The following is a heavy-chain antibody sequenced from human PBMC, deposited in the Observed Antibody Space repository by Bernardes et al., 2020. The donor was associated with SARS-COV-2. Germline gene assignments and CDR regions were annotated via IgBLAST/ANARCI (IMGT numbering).Heavy chain of an antibody. V-gene: IGHV1-24*01. Sequence: ASVKVSCKVSGYTLTELSMHWVRQAPGKGLEWMGGFYPEDGETIYAEKFQGRVTMTEDTSTDTAYMELSSLRSEDTAVYYCATAIAAAGNPDDYYYYYGMDVWGQGTTVTVAS. D-gene: IGHD6-13*01. CDR3: ATAIAAAGNPDDYYYYYGMDV. CDR2: FYPEDGET. J-gene: IGHJ6*02. CDR1: GYTLTELS.